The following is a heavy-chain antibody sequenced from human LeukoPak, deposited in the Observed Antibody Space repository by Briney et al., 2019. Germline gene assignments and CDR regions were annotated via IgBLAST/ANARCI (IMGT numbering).Heavy chain of an antibody. D-gene: IGHD2-15*01. CDR3: ATCSGGSCYLGHAFDI. J-gene: IGHJ3*02. Sequence: PSVTLSLTCTVSGGSISTSTYYWGWIRQPPGKGLEWIGSIYYSGSTYYNPSLKSRVTISVDTSKNQFSLSLSSVTAADTAVFYCATCSGGSCYLGHAFDIWGQGTMVTVSS. V-gene: IGHV4-39*01. CDR1: GGSISTSTYY. CDR2: IYYSGST.